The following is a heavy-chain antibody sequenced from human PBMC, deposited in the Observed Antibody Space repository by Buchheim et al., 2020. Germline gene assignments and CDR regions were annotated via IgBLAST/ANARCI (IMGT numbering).Heavy chain of an antibody. CDR1: GFTFSSYA. J-gene: IGHJ5*02. CDR3: AKGMAYYDFWSGRYPIGAWFDP. CDR2: ISGSGGST. Sequence: EVQLLESGGGLVQPGGSLRLSCAASGFTFSSYAMSWVRQAPGKGLEWVSAISGSGGSTYYADSVKGRFTISRDNSKNTLYLQMNSLRAEDTAVYYCAKGMAYYDFWSGRYPIGAWFDPWGQGTL. V-gene: IGHV3-23*01. D-gene: IGHD3-3*01.